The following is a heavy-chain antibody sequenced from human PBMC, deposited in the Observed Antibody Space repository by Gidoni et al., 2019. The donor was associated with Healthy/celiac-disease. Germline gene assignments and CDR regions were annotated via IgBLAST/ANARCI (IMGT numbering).Heavy chain of an antibody. Sequence: EVQLVESGGGLVKPGGSLRLSCAASGFTFRNAWMSWVRQAPWKGLEWVGRIKSKTGCGTTDYAAPVKGRFSISRDDSKNTLYLQMNSLKTEDTAVYYCTTVVRGGVDYWGQGTLVTVSS. V-gene: IGHV3-15*01. CDR2: IKSKTGCGTT. CDR1: GFTFRNAW. CDR3: TTVVRGGVDY. D-gene: IGHD2-15*01. J-gene: IGHJ4*02.